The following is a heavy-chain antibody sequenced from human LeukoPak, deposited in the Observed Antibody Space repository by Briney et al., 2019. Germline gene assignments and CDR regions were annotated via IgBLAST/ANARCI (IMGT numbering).Heavy chain of an antibody. CDR2: IYYSGST. J-gene: IGHJ2*01. Sequence: PSETLSLTCTVSGGSMSRYYWSWIRQPPGKGLEFIGYIYYSGSTNYNPSLKSRVTISVDTSKNQFSLKLSSVTAADTAVYYCARLPNGIGTNWYFDLWGRGTLVTVSS. V-gene: IGHV4-59*08. CDR3: ARLPNGIGTNWYFDL. CDR1: GGSMSRYY. D-gene: IGHD1-14*01.